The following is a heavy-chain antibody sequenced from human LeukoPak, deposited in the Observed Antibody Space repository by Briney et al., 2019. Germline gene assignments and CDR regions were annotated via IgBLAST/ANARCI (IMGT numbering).Heavy chain of an antibody. J-gene: IGHJ4*02. CDR1: GYAFTSYG. CDR3: ARMSVTMIVDPSDY. D-gene: IGHD3-22*01. Sequence: ASVKVSCKASGYAFTSYGISWVRQAPGQGLEWMGWISAYNGNTNYAQKLQGRVTMTTDTSTSTAYMELRSLRSDDTAVYYCARMSVTMIVDPSDYWGQGTLVTVSS. V-gene: IGHV1-18*01. CDR2: ISAYNGNT.